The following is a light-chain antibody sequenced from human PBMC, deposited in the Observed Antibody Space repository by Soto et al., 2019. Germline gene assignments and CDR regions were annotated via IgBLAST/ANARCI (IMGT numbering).Light chain of an antibody. V-gene: IGKV1-5*01. CDR2: DAP. CDR3: QQDNSYPLT. J-gene: IGKJ4*01. Sequence: DIQMTQSPSTLSASVGDRVTITCRASQSISSWLAWYQQKPGKAPKLPIYDAPSLESGVPSGFSGNGSWAEFTLTISSLQPDDFATYYCQQDNSYPLTFGGGTKVEIK. CDR1: QSISSW.